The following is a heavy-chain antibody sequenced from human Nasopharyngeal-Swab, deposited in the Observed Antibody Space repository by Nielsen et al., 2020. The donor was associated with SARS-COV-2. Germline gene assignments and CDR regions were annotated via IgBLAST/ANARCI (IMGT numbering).Heavy chain of an antibody. CDR2: TYYRSKWYT. V-gene: IGHV6-1*01. J-gene: IGHJ6*02. CDR3: AGGDYYYGMDV. Sequence: WIMQSPSRGLEWLGRTYYRSKWYTDYAISVKSRITLNRDTSKNQFSLQLDSVTPEDTAVYYCAGGDYYYGMDVWGQGTAVTVSS.